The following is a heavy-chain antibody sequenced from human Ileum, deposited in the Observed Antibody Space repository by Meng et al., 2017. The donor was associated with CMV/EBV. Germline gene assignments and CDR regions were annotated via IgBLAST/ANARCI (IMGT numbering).Heavy chain of an antibody. D-gene: IGHD6-6*01. V-gene: IGHV4-38-2*02. Sequence: SETLSLTCTVSGYSISSGYYWGWIRQPPGKGLEWIGSIYHSGSTYYNPSLKSRVTISVDTSKNQFSLKLSSVTAADTAVYYCARTLLVVVEYSSSSGWFDPWGQGTLVTVSS. CDR2: IYHSGST. CDR3: ARTLLVVVEYSSSSGWFDP. J-gene: IGHJ5*02. CDR1: GYSISSGYY.